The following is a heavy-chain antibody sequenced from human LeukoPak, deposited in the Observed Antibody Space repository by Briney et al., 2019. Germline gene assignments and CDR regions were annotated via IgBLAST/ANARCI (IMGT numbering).Heavy chain of an antibody. V-gene: IGHV3-23*01. CDR2: ISGSGHRT. Sequence: GGSLRLSCAASGFTFSSYGVSWVRQAPGKGLEWVSGISGSGHRTYYADSVKGRFTISRDNSKNTLYLQMNSLRTEDTAVYYCARVLSGRGSLYSYYYYMDVWGKGTTVTISS. CDR3: ARVLSGRGSLYSYYYYMDV. D-gene: IGHD3-10*01. J-gene: IGHJ6*03. CDR1: GFTFSSYG.